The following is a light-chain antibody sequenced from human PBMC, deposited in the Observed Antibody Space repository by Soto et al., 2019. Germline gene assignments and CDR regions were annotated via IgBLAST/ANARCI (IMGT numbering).Light chain of an antibody. CDR2: GAS. Sequence: EIVMTQSPATLSVSPGERATLSCRASQSVSSNLAWYQQKPGQAPRLLIYGASTRATGIPARFTGSGSGTEFTLTISCLQSEGFAVYSCQQYHYWWTFGLGTKVEIK. CDR1: QSVSSN. CDR3: QQYHYWWT. V-gene: IGKV3-15*01. J-gene: IGKJ1*01.